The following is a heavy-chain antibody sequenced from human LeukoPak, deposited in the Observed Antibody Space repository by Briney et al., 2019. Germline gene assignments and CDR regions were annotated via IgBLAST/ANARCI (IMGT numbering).Heavy chain of an antibody. V-gene: IGHV4-59*11. J-gene: IGHJ3*02. CDR3: ARDSTYSSSWDPGAFDI. Sequence: PSETLSLTCIVSGDSITNHYWSLIRRPPGKGLEWIGYIYYNGIINYNPSLKSRVTISVDTSKNQFSLKLSSVTAADTAVYYCARDSTYSSSWDPGAFDIWGQGTMVTVSS. CDR1: GDSITNHY. CDR2: IYYNGII. D-gene: IGHD6-13*01.